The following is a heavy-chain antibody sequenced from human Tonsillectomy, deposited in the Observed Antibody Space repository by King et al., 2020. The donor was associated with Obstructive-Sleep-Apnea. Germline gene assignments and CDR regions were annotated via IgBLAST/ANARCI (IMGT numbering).Heavy chain of an antibody. Sequence: VQLVQSGAEVKKPGESLRISCKASGYTFTTYWIGWVRQMPGKGLEWMGIVYPDDSDTRYSPSFQGQVTISADKSISTAYLQWNSLKASDTAMYYCARLWAGYSRRLPTTFYYFGYWGQGTLVTVSS. CDR3: ARLWAGYSRRLPTTFYYFGY. CDR1: GYTFTTYW. CDR2: VYPDDSDT. V-gene: IGHV5-51*01. J-gene: IGHJ4*02. D-gene: IGHD6-13*01.